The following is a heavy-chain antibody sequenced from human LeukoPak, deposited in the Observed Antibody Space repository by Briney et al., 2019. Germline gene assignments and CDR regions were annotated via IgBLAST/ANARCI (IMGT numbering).Heavy chain of an antibody. CDR2: ISGSGGST. J-gene: IGHJ4*02. Sequence: GGSLRLSCAASGLTFSSYAMSWVRQAPGKGLEWVSAISGSGGSTYYADSVKGRFTISRDNSKNTLYLQMNSLRAEDTAVYYCAKDRWPDLLPLDYWGQGTLVTASS. V-gene: IGHV3-23*01. CDR3: AKDRWPDLLPLDY. CDR1: GLTFSSYA. D-gene: IGHD1-14*01.